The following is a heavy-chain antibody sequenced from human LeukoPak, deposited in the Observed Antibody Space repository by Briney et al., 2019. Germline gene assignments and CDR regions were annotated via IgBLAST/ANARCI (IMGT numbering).Heavy chain of an antibody. CDR1: GFTFSSSW. V-gene: IGHV3-7*03. D-gene: IGHD6-6*01. J-gene: IGHJ5*02. CDR2: IKQDGSEK. CDR3: ARDGPYSSSATHPP. Sequence: GGSLRLSCAASGFTFSSSWMSWVRQAPGKGLEWVANIKQDGSEKYYVGSVKDRFTISRDNAKNSLYLQMDSLRAEDTAVYHCARDGPYSSSATHPPWGQGTLVTVSS.